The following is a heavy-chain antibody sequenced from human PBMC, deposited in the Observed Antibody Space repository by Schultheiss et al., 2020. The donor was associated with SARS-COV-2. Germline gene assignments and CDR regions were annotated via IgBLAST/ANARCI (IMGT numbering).Heavy chain of an antibody. Sequence: SETLSLTCAVSGDSISSGNWWSWVRQPPGKGLEWIGEIYHSGSTNYSPSLKSRVTISVDKSKNQSSLKLSSVTAADTAVYYCARDPGLRLGELSSYYFDYWGQGTLVTVSS. CDR1: GDSISSGNW. V-gene: IGHV4-4*02. CDR2: IYHSGST. CDR3: ARDPGLRLGELSSYYFDY. J-gene: IGHJ4*02. D-gene: IGHD3-16*02.